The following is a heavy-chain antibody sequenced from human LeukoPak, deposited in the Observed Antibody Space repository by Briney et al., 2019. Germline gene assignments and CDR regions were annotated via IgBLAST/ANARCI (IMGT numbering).Heavy chain of an antibody. J-gene: IGHJ6*03. CDR3: ARSGYSYGYYYYYYMDV. Sequence: ASVKVSCKASGYTFTSYDINWVRQATGQGLEWMGWMNPNSGGTNYAQKFQGRVTMTRDTSISTAYMELSRLRSDDTAVYYCARSGYSYGYYYYYYMDVWGKGTTVTVSS. D-gene: IGHD5-18*01. CDR1: GYTFTSYD. CDR2: MNPNSGGT. V-gene: IGHV1-2*02.